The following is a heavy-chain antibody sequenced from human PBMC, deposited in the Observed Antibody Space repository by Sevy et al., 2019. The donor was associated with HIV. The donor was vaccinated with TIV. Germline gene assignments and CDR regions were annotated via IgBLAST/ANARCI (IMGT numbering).Heavy chain of an antibody. V-gene: IGHV4-59*08. D-gene: IGHD1-26*01. CDR3: AGENAWGRGYS. J-gene: IGHJ4*02. CDR2: IYYNGYI. Sequence: SETLSLTCTVSGGSITSLYWNWNRQPPGKGLEWIANIYYNGYINYNPSLKSRVTLSLDTSKNQFSLRLSSVTAADTAMYYCAGENAWGRGYSWGQGTLVTVSS. CDR1: GGSITSLY.